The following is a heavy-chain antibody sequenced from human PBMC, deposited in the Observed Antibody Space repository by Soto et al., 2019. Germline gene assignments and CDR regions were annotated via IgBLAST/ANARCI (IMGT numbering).Heavy chain of an antibody. CDR2: INPNSGGT. CDR3: ARAEGIAAAALDY. D-gene: IGHD6-13*01. J-gene: IGHJ4*02. Sequence: ASVKVSCKASGYTFTGYYMRWVRQAPGQGLEWMGWINPNSGGTNYAQKFQGRVTMTRDTSISTAYMELSRLRSDDTAVYYCARAEGIAAAALDYWGQGTLVTVSS. V-gene: IGHV1-2*02. CDR1: GYTFTGYY.